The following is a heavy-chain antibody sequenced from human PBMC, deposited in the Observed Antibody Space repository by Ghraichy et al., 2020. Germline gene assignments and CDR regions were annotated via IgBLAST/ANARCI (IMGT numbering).Heavy chain of an antibody. Sequence: GGSLRLSCAASGFTFSSYAMSWVRQAPGKGLEWVSVISGRGGSTYYADSVKGRFTISRDNSRNTLYLQMNSLRAEDTAVYYCAKAGGDVYYFDYWGQGTLVTVSS. CDR2: ISGRGGST. CDR3: AKAGGDVYYFDY. V-gene: IGHV3-23*01. J-gene: IGHJ4*02. D-gene: IGHD1-1*01. CDR1: GFTFSSYA.